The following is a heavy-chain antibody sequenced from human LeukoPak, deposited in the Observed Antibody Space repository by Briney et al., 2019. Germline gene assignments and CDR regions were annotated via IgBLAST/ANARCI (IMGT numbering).Heavy chain of an antibody. J-gene: IGHJ4*02. CDR2: IYYSGSA. Sequence: SETLSLTCTVSGGAINSNSYYWGWIRQPPGKGLEWIGYIYYSGSANYNPSLKSRVTISIDTSKNQFSLKMSSVTAADTAVYYCTTLARAGYWGQGTLVTVSS. V-gene: IGHV4-61*05. CDR3: TTLARAGY. CDR1: GGAINSNSYY.